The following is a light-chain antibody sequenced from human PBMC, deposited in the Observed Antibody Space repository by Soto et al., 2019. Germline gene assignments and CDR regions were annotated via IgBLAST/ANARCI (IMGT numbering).Light chain of an antibody. CDR2: EVS. V-gene: IGLV2-14*01. J-gene: IGLJ1*01. CDR3: SSYTSSSSYV. CDR1: SSDVGAYNY. Sequence: SVLTQPASVSGSPGQSITMSCTGTSSDVGAYNYVSWYQQHPGKAPKLMIFEVSNRPSGVSNRFSGSKSGNTASLTISGLQAEDEADYYCSSYTSSSSYVFGTGTKLTVL.